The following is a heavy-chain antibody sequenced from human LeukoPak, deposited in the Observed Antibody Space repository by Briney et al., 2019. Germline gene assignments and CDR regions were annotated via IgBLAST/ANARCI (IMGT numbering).Heavy chain of an antibody. CDR1: GGSFSGYY. J-gene: IGHJ4*02. D-gene: IGHD3-3*01. CDR3: ARADFWSGYS. CDR2: INHSGST. Sequence: SETLSLTCAVYGGSFSGYYWSWIRQPPGKGLEWIGEINHSGSTNYNPSFKSRVTISVDTSKNQFSLKLSSVTAADTAVYYCARADFWSGYSWGQGTLVTVSS. V-gene: IGHV4-34*01.